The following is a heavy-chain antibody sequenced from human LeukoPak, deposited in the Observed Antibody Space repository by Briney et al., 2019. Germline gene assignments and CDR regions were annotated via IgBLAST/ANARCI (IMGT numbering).Heavy chain of an antibody. CDR3: TRGPDYYDSSGLDY. V-gene: IGHV3-73*01. Sequence: PGGSLRLSCAASGFTFSSYAMHWVRQASGKGLEWVGRIRSKGNTYATAYAASVKGRFTISRDDSKNTAYLQMNSLKTEDTAVYYCTRGPDYYDSSGLDYWGQGTLVTVSS. CDR1: GFTFSSYA. CDR2: IRSKGNTYAT. J-gene: IGHJ4*02. D-gene: IGHD3-22*01.